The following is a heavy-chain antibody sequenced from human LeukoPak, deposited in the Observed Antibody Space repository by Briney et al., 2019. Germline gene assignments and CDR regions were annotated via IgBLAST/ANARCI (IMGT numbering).Heavy chain of an antibody. J-gene: IGHJ5*02. CDR2: IYYSEST. V-gene: IGHV4-39*01. CDR3: ARRIVEMATITPYNWFDP. D-gene: IGHD5-24*01. CDR1: SGSIRSSSYY. Sequence: SETLSLTCTVSSGSIRSSSYYWGWIRQPPGKGLEWIGNIYYSESTYYNPSLKSRVTISLDTSKNQFSLKLSSVTAADTAVYYCARRIVEMATITPYNWFDPWGQGTLVTVSS.